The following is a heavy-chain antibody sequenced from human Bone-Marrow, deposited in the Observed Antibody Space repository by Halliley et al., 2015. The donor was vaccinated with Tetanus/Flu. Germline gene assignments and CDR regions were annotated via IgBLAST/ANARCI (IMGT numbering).Heavy chain of an antibody. Sequence: LDGIGNIFYSGSTSHNPSLKSRVPISVATSKNQVSLRLTSVTAADTALYFCARPSNDYNWFDPWGHGILVTASS. CDR3: ARPSNDYNWFDP. CDR2: IFYSGST. J-gene: IGHJ5*02. V-gene: IGHV4-61*07. D-gene: IGHD3-16*01.